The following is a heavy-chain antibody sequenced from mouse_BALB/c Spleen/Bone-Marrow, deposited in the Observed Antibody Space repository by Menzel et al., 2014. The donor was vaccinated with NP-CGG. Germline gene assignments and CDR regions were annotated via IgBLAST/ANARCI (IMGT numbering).Heavy chain of an antibody. V-gene: IGHV5-12*02. CDR3: ARQGTLDY. CDR2: IRNGGGST. J-gene: IGHJ4*01. CDR1: GFTFRDYY. Sequence: EVMLVESGGGLVQPGGSLKLSCATSGFTFRDYYMYWVRQTPEKRLEWVAYIRNGGGSTYYPDTVKGRFTISRDNAKNTLYLQMSRLKSEDTAMYYCARQGTLDYWGQGTSVTVSS.